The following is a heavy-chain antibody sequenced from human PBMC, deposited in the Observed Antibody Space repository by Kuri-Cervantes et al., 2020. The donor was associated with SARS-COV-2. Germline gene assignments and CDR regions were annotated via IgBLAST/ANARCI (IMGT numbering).Heavy chain of an antibody. J-gene: IGHJ6*02. CDR3: AREWFGENYYYYYGMDV. CDR2: INHSGST. Sequence: SETLSLTCAVYGGSFSGYYWSWIRQPPGKGLEWIGEINHSGSTNYNPSLKSRVTISVDTSKNQFSLKLSSVTAADTAVYYCAREWFGENYYYYYGMDVWGQGTTVTVSS. V-gene: IGHV4-34*01. D-gene: IGHD3-10*01. CDR1: GGSFSGYY.